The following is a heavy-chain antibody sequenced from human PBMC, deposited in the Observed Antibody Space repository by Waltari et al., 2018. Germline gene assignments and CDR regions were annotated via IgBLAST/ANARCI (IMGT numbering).Heavy chain of an antibody. CDR2: ISSSGSYI. J-gene: IGHJ4*02. Sequence: EVQLVESGGGMVKPGGSLRLSCAASGFTFSLFSMNWVRQAPGRCLEWVSTISSSGSYIYYADSVKGRFTISRDNAKNSVYLQMNSLRVDDTAVDYCTMAPDVPVRPTWGWGQGSLVTVSS. D-gene: IGHD7-27*01. CDR1: GFTFSLFS. CDR3: TMAPDVPVRPTWG. V-gene: IGHV3-21*06.